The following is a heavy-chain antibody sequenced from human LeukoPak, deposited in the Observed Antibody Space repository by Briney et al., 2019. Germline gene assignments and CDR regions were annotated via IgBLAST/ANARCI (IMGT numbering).Heavy chain of an antibody. CDR1: GFTFSSYA. V-gene: IGHV3-23*01. Sequence: GGSLRLSCAASGFTFSSYARSWVRQAPGKGLEWVSAISGSGGSTYYADSVKGRFTISRDNSKNTLYLQMNSLRAEDTAVYYCAKDAPVGIVVVPAANSWGQGTLVTVSS. D-gene: IGHD2-2*01. J-gene: IGHJ4*02. CDR3: AKDAPVGIVVVPAANS. CDR2: ISGSGGST.